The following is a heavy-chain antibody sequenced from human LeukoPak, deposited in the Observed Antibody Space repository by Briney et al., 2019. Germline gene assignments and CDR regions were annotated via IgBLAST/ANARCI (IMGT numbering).Heavy chain of an antibody. Sequence: SQTLTLTCVISGDSVSSNSAAWNWIRQSPSRGLEWLGRTYYRSKWYYHYAVSMKSRITVNPDTSKNQFSLQLNSVTPEDTAVYYCARTRDLGPDYWGQGTLVTVSS. V-gene: IGHV6-1*01. J-gene: IGHJ4*02. CDR1: GDSVSSNSAA. D-gene: IGHD1-26*01. CDR2: TYYRSKWYY. CDR3: ARTRDLGPDY.